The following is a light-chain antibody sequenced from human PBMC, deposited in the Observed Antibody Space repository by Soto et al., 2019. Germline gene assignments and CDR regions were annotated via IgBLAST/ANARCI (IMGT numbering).Light chain of an antibody. V-gene: IGKV3-15*01. CDR2: GAS. J-gene: IGKJ1*01. Sequence: EIVMTQSPATLSVSPGGRDTLSCRASQSISDTLAWYQQKPGQAPRLLIHGASTRATGFPARFSGTGSGTYFTLTVSSLQSEDFAVYYCQQYNNWPWTFGQGTKVEIK. CDR1: QSISDT. CDR3: QQYNNWPWT.